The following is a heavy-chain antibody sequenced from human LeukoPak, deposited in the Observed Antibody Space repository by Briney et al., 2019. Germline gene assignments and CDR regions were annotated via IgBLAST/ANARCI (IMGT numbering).Heavy chain of an antibody. J-gene: IGHJ4*02. V-gene: IGHV4-39*07. CDR3: AREGGYAPFDY. Sequence: PSETLSLTCTVSGGSISSSSYYWGWIRQPPGKGLEWIGSIYYSGSTYYNPSLKSRVTISVDTSKNQFSLKLSSVTAADTAVYYCAREGGYAPFDYXXXGTLVIVSS. D-gene: IGHD6-25*01. CDR2: IYYSGST. CDR1: GGSISSSSYY.